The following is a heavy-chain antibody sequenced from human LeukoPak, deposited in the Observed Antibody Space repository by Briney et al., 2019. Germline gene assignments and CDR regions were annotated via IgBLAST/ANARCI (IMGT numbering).Heavy chain of an antibody. CDR2: IIPIFGTA. D-gene: IGHD6-6*01. V-gene: IGHV1-69*13. CDR1: GGTFSSYA. Sequence: GASVKVSCKASGGTFSSYAVSWVRQAPGQGLEWMGGIIPIFGTANYAQKFQGRVTITADESTSTAYMELSSLRSEDTAVYYCARGSSSSVGVGYYYYGMDVWGQGTTVTVSS. CDR3: ARGSSSSVGVGYYYYGMDV. J-gene: IGHJ6*02.